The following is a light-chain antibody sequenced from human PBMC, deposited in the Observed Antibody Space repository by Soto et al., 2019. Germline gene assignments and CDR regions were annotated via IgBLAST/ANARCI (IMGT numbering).Light chain of an antibody. CDR3: QTWGTGTVV. V-gene: IGLV4-69*01. Sequence: QPVLTQSPSASASLGASVKLTCTLSSGHSSYAITWHQQPPEKDPRYLMKLYSDGSHNKGDGIPARFSGSSSGAERYLTISSLQSEDEADYYCQTWGTGTVVFGGGTKLTVL. CDR1: SGHSSYA. CDR2: LYSDGSH. J-gene: IGLJ3*02.